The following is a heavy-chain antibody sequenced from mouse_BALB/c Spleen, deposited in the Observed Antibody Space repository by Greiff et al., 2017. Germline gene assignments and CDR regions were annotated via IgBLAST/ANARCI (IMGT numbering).Heavy chain of an antibody. CDR1: GFTFSSYG. Sequence: EVHLVESGGGLVQPGGSLKLSCAASGFTFSSYGMSWVRQTPDKRLELVATINSNGGSTYYPDSVKGRFTISRDNAKNTLYLQMSSLKSEDTAMYYCARDYYGSHRYFDVWGAGTTVTVSS. CDR3: ARDYYGSHRYFDV. J-gene: IGHJ1*01. D-gene: IGHD1-1*01. CDR2: INSNGGST. V-gene: IGHV5-6-3*01.